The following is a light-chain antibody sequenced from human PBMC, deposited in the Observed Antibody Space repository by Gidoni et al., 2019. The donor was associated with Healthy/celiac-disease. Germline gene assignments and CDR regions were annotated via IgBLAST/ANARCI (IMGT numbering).Light chain of an antibody. V-gene: IGLV3-25*02. CDR2: KDS. J-gene: IGLJ3*02. CDR1: ALPKQY. Sequence: SYELTQPPSVPVSPGQTARITCSGDALPKQYAYWYQQKPGQAPVLVLYKDSERPSGIPERFSGSSSGTTVTFTISGVQAEDGADYYCQSADSSGSFWVFGGGTKLT. CDR3: QSADSSGSFWV.